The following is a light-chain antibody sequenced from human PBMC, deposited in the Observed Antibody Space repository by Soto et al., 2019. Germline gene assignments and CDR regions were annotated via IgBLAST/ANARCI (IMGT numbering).Light chain of an antibody. CDR1: TSDVGGYNH. Sequence: QSALIQPASVSGSPGQSITISCTGTTSDVGGYNHVSWFQQHPGKVPKLMIYAVNKRPSGVSNRFSGSKSGNTASLTISGLQAEDEADYYCSSYANPTTLVFGGGTKLTVL. V-gene: IGLV2-14*01. CDR3: SSYANPTTLV. CDR2: AVN. J-gene: IGLJ2*01.